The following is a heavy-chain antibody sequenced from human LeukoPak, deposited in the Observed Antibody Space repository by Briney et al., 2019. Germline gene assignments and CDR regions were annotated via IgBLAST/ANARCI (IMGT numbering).Heavy chain of an antibody. D-gene: IGHD5-24*01. V-gene: IGHV4-59*08. Sequence: SETLSLTCTVSGGSIRSYYWSWIRQPPGKGLERIGYSSYSGSTNYNSSLKSRVTISVDTSKTQFSLKLSSVTAADTAVYYCARVAGRWPYYFDYWGQGTLVTVSS. CDR2: SSYSGST. CDR1: GGSIRSYY. J-gene: IGHJ4*02. CDR3: ARVAGRWPYYFDY.